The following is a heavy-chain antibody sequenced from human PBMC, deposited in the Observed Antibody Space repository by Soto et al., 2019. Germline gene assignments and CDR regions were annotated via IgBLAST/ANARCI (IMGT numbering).Heavy chain of an antibody. Sequence: SETMSLTCTVSGVSISSYYWSWIRQPPGKGLEWIGEINHSGSTNYNPSLKSRVTISVDTSKNQFSLKLSSVTAADTAVYYCARGQSRWTFDYWGQGTLVTVSS. CDR2: INHSGST. CDR3: ARGQSRWTFDY. D-gene: IGHD2-15*01. V-gene: IGHV4-34*01. CDR1: GVSISSYY. J-gene: IGHJ4*02.